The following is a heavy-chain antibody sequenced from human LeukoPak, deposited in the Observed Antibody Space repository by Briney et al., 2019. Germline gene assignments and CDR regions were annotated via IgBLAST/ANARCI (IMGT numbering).Heavy chain of an antibody. V-gene: IGHV1-24*01. J-gene: IGHJ4*02. CDR1: GYTLTELS. CDR3: ATPGGRDGYNSFNFDY. CDR2: FDPEDGET. Sequence: ASVKVSCKVSGYTLTELSMHWVRQAPGKGLEWMGGFDPEDGETIYAQKFQGSVTMTEDTSTDTAYMELSSLRSEDTAVYYCATPGGRDGYNSFNFDYWGQGTLVTVSS. D-gene: IGHD5-24*01.